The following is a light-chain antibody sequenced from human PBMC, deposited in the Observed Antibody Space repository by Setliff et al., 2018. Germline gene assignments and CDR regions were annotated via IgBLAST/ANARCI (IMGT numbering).Light chain of an antibody. J-gene: IGLJ1*01. Sequence: QSVLTQPRSVSGSTGQSVTISCTGTSSDVGGYNSVSWYQQHPDKPPKLIIYDVSTRPSGVPDRFSGSKSGNTASLTISGLQAEDEADYYCCSYGCTGYVFGTGTKVTV. CDR1: SSDVGGYNS. CDR2: DVS. V-gene: IGLV2-11*01. CDR3: CSYGCTGYV.